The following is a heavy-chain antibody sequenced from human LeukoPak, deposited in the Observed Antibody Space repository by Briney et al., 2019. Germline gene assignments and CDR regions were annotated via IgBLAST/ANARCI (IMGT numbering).Heavy chain of an antibody. J-gene: IGHJ5*01. Sequence: SETLSLTCAVYGGSFSGYYWSWIRQPPGKGLEWIGEINHSGSTNYNPSLKSRVTISVDTSKNQFSLKLTSVTAADTALYYCARSGVDGPWFDSWGQGTLVTVSS. CDR1: GGSFSGYY. CDR3: ARSGVDGPWFDS. CDR2: INHSGST. D-gene: IGHD3-10*01. V-gene: IGHV4-34*01.